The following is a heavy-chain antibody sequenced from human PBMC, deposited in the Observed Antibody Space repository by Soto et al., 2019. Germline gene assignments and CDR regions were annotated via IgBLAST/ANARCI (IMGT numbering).Heavy chain of an antibody. Sequence: QVQLVQSGAEVKKPGASVKVSCKASGYTFITYGVSWVRQAPGQGLDWLGWISTYNGNTRYAERLQGRVTMTTDTTTNTAYMELRNLRSYDTAVYYCARGPTDYYDNSANYFFDYWGQGTLVTVSS. V-gene: IGHV1-18*01. D-gene: IGHD3-22*01. CDR3: ARGPTDYYDNSANYFFDY. CDR1: GYTFITYG. J-gene: IGHJ4*02. CDR2: ISTYNGNT.